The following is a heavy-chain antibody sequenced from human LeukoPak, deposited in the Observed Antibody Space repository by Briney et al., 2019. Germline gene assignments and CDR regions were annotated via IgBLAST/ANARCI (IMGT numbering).Heavy chain of an antibody. CDR2: INPNSGDT. CDR3: AKTDARSSSYYYTLDV. CDR1: GYTFTGYH. Sequence: ASMKVSCKASGYTFTGYHMHWVRQAPGQGLEWLGWINPNSGDTSYAQKFQGGVTMTRDTSISTAYMELSSLRSDDTAVYYCAKTDARSSSYYYTLDVWGQGTTVTVSS. J-gene: IGHJ6*02. V-gene: IGHV1-2*02.